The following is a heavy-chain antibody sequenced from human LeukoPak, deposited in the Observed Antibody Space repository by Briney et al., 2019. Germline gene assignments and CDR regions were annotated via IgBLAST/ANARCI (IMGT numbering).Heavy chain of an antibody. V-gene: IGHV4-30-4*01. CDR1: GGSISSGDYY. CDR2: TYYSGST. J-gene: IGHJ5*02. D-gene: IGHD3-22*01. CDR3: ARPYYYDSRIDP. Sequence: SETLSLTCTVSGGSISSGDYYWSWIRQPPGKGLEWIGYTYYSGSTYYNPSLKNRVSLSVDTSKNQFSLNLRSVTAADTAVYYCARPYYYDSRIDPWGQGTLVSVSS.